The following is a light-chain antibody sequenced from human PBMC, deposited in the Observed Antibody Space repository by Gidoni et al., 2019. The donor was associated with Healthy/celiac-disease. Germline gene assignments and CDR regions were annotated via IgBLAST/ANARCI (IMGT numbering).Light chain of an antibody. CDR2: GNS. J-gene: IGLJ3*02. CDR1: SSNIGAGYD. Sequence: QSVLTQPPSVSGAPGQRVTISCTGSSSNIGAGYDVHWYQHLPGTAPKLLIYGNSNRPSGFPDRFSGSKSGTSASLAITGLQAEDEADYYCQSYDSSLSAWVFGGGTKLTVL. CDR3: QSYDSSLSAWV. V-gene: IGLV1-40*01.